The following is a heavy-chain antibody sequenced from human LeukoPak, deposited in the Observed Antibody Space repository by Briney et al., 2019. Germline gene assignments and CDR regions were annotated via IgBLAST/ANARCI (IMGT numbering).Heavy chain of an antibody. Sequence: GGSLRLSCAASGFTFVGNAVTWARQAPGKGLEWVSTISGSGDTYYADSVKGRFTISRDNAKNSLYLHMNSLRVEDSAMYYCATSDSRYLSSSNWGQGTLVIVSS. CDR1: GFTFVGNA. D-gene: IGHD6-6*01. V-gene: IGHV3-23*01. J-gene: IGHJ4*02. CDR2: ISGSGDT. CDR3: ATSDSRYLSSSN.